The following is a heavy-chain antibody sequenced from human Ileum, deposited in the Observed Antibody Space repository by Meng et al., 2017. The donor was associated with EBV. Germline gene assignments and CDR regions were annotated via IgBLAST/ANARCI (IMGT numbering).Heavy chain of an antibody. CDR3: AGKREYVNAWPFDY. CDR2: IFHSGFT. Sequence: GQRRDPGPLLFGPCSSLPATCPVLVGSTRSLNWCTWFRQPAGKGLEWSGEIFHSGFTNYNPSLKSRVTISVDKSKSQFSLKLSSVTAADTAVYYCAGKREYVNAWPFDYWGQGTLVTVSS. CDR1: VGSTRSLNW. J-gene: IGHJ4*02. V-gene: IGHV4-4*02. D-gene: IGHD2/OR15-2a*01.